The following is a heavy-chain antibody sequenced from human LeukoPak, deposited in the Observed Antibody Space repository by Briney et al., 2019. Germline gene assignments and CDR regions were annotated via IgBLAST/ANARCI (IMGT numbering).Heavy chain of an antibody. CDR2: INHSGST. CDR3: ARGLSGSYYQFDY. V-gene: IGHV4-34*01. J-gene: IGHJ4*02. Sequence: PSETLSLTCAVYGGSFSGYYWSWIRQPPGKGLEWIGEINHSGSTNYNPSLKSRVTISVDTSKNQFSLKLSSVTAADTAVYYCARGLSGSYYQFDYWGQGTLVTVSS. D-gene: IGHD1-26*01. CDR1: GGSFSGYY.